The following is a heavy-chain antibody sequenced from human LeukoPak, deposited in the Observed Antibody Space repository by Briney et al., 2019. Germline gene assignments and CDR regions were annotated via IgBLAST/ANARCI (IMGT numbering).Heavy chain of an antibody. CDR3: AKDRWTIFGVSSGVGWFDP. CDR2: ISSNSDAV. CDR1: GFTFYDYA. V-gene: IGHV3-9*01. D-gene: IGHD3-3*01. Sequence: PGGSLRLSCAASGFTFYDYAMHWVRQRPGKGLEWVSGISSNSDAVAYADSLKGRFTISRDNAKNSLYLQMNSLRDEDTAFYYCAKDRWTIFGVSSGVGWFDPWGQGTLVSVSS. J-gene: IGHJ5*02.